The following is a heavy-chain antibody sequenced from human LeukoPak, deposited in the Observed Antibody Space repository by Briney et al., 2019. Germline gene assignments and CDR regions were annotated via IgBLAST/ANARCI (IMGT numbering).Heavy chain of an antibody. J-gene: IGHJ3*01. CDR3: TREMRVGGIGSSSAFDL. Sequence: GGSLRLSCAASGFIFSDPYMSWIGQAPGKGLEWVSKITGNGDQVYYADSVRGRFTISRDNAKESLYLQMNSLRPEDTGLYYCTREMRVGGIGSSSAFDLWGQGTMVVVSS. CDR1: GFIFSDPY. V-gene: IGHV3-11*01. D-gene: IGHD2-2*03. CDR2: ITGNGDQV.